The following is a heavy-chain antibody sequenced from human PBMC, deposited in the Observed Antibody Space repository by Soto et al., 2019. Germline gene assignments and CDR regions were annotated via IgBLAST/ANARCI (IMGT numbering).Heavy chain of an antibody. CDR1: GGSISSSSYY. D-gene: IGHD2-2*01. J-gene: IGHJ5*02. V-gene: IGHV4-39*01. CDR3: ARHGVVPAAMPGYNWFDP. Sequence: QLQLQESGPGLVKPSETLSLTCTVSGGSISSSSYYWGWIRQPPGKGLEWIGSIYHSGSTYYNPSLKSRVTISVDTSKNQFSLKLSSVTAADTAVYYCARHGVVPAAMPGYNWFDPWGQGTLVTVSS. CDR2: IYHSGST.